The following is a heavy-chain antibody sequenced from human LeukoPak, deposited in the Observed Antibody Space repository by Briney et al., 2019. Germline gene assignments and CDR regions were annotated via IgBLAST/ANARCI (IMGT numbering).Heavy chain of an antibody. J-gene: IGHJ6*03. CDR1: GYTFTSYD. Sequence: ASVKVSCKAPGYTFTSYDINWVRQATGQGLEWMGWMNPNSGNTGYAQKFQGRVTMTRNTSISTAYMELSSLRSEDTAVYYCARAVAPLGGYYYYMDVWGKGTTVTISS. V-gene: IGHV1-8*01. D-gene: IGHD6-19*01. CDR2: MNPNSGNT. CDR3: ARAVAPLGGYYYYMDV.